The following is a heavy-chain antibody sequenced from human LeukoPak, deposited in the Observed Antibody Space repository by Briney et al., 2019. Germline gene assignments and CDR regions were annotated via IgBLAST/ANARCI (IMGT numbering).Heavy chain of an antibody. Sequence: GGSLRLSCAASGFAFSGHWMHWVRQAPGKGLVWVSRVNNDGGDTIYADSVKGRFSISRGNAKNTLYLQMNSLRDEDTAVYYCVRGSFGPDIWGQGTMVTVSS. J-gene: IGHJ3*02. CDR2: VNNDGGDT. V-gene: IGHV3-74*01. CDR3: VRGSFGPDI. D-gene: IGHD3/OR15-3a*01. CDR1: GFAFSGHW.